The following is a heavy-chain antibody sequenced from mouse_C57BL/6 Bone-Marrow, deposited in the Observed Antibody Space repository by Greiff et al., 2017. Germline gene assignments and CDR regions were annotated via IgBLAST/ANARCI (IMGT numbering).Heavy chain of an antibody. Sequence: VQLKQSGAELVRPGASVKLSCTASGFNIKDDYMHWVKQRPEQGLEWIGWIDPENGDTEYASKFQGKATITADTSSNTAYLQLSSLTSEDTAVYYCTPYDYDRFAYWGQGTTLTVSS. D-gene: IGHD2-4*01. CDR3: TPYDYDRFAY. CDR2: IDPENGDT. V-gene: IGHV14-4*01. CDR1: GFNIKDDY. J-gene: IGHJ2*01.